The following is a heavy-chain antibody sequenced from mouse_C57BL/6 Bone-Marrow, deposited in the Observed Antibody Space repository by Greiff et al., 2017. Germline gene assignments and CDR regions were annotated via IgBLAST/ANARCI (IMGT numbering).Heavy chain of an antibody. D-gene: IGHD1-1*01. CDR1: GYTFTSYW. CDR2: IDPSDSYT. J-gene: IGHJ2*01. CDR3: AKRGIWVVDY. V-gene: IGHV1-69*01. Sequence: QVQLQQSGAELVMPGASVKLSCKASGYTFTSYWMHWVKQRPGQGLEWIGEIDPSDSYTNYNQKFKGKFTLTVDKSSSTAYMQLSSLTSEDSAVYYCAKRGIWVVDYWGQGTTLTVAS.